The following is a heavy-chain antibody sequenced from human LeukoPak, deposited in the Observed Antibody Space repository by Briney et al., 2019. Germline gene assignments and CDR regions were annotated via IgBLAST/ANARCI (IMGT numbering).Heavy chain of an antibody. J-gene: IGHJ4*02. V-gene: IGHV3-30*04. CDR2: ISSDGRNK. CDR1: GFTFTSFS. D-gene: IGHD6-19*01. Sequence: PGGSLRLSCSASGFTFTSFSLHWVRLAPGKGLEWVAFISSDGRNKFSADSVRARFTISRDNSNNMLYLQMNSLRTEDTAVYYCARPYSSGWTTGYWGQGTLVTVSS. CDR3: ARPYSSGWTTGY.